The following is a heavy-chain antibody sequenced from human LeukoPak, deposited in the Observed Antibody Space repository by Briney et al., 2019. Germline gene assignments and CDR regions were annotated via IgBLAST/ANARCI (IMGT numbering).Heavy chain of an antibody. V-gene: IGHV4-34*01. CDR1: GGSFSGYY. Sequence: SETLSLTCAVYGGSFSGYYWSWIRQPPGKGLEWIGEINHSGSTNYNPSLKSRVTISLDTSKNQFSLRLSSVTAADTAVYYCARGPTRYYFDYWGQGTQVTVSS. CDR2: INHSGST. CDR3: ARGPTRYYFDY. J-gene: IGHJ4*02.